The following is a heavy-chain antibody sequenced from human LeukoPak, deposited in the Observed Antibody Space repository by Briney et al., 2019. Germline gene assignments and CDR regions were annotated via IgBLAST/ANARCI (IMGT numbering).Heavy chain of an antibody. CDR2: IRYDGSNK. CDR3: AKDYEPLVGVHRWGDWFDP. Sequence: GGSLRLSCAASGFTFSSYGMHWVRQAPGKGLEWVAFIRYDGSNKYYADSVKGRFTISRDNSKNTLYLQMNSLRAEDTAVYYCAKDYEPLVGVHRWGDWFDPWGQGTLVTVSS. CDR1: GFTFSSYG. D-gene: IGHD1-26*01. V-gene: IGHV3-30*02. J-gene: IGHJ5*02.